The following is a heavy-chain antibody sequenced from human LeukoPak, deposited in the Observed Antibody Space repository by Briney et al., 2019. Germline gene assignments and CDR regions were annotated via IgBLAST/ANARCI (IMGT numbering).Heavy chain of an antibody. CDR3: ARDCITMVRGVRQAAGY. Sequence: ASVKVSCKVSGYTLTELSMHWVRQAPGKGLEWMGGFDPEDGETIYAQKFQGRVTMTEDTSTDTAYMELSRLRSDDTAVYYCARDCITMVRGVRQAAGYWGQGTLVTVSS. CDR2: FDPEDGET. J-gene: IGHJ4*02. D-gene: IGHD3-10*01. V-gene: IGHV1-24*01. CDR1: GYTLTELS.